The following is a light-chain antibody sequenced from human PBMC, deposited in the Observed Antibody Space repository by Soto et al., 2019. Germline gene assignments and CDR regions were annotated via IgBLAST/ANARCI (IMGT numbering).Light chain of an antibody. CDR1: QSLQHSNGYNY. J-gene: IGKJ5*01. V-gene: IGKV2-28*01. CDR2: AAS. CDR3: QQLNSYPIT. Sequence: DIVMTQSPLSLPVTPGEPASISCRSSQSLQHSNGYNYLDWYFQKPGKAPKLLIYAASTLQSGVPSMFSGSGSGTEFTLTISSLQPEDFATYYCQQLNSYPITFGQGTRLEIK.